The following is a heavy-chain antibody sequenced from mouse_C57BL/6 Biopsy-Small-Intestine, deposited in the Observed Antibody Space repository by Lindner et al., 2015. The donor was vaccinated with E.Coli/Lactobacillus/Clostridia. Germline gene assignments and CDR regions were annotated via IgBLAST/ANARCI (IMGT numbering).Heavy chain of an antibody. Sequence: VQLQESGPVLVKPGASVKMSCKASGYTFTDYYMSWVKQSHGKSLEWIGVINPYNGETRYNQKFKGKATLTVDKSSSTAYMDFNSLTSDDSAVYYCAREYYVSSPMDYWGQGTSVTVSS. J-gene: IGHJ4*01. CDR3: AREYYVSSPMDY. CDR2: INPYNGET. V-gene: IGHV1-19*01. D-gene: IGHD1-1*01. CDR1: GYTFTDYY.